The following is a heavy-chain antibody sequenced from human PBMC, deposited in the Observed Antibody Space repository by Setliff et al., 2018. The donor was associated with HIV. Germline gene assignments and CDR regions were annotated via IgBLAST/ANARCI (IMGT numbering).Heavy chain of an antibody. J-gene: IGHJ4*02. CDR2: ISGSGGST. CDR1: GFTFSSYA. Sequence: GESPKISCAASGFTFSSYAMSWVRQAPGKGLEWVSAISGSGGSTYYADSVKGRFTISRDNSKNTLYLQMNSLRAEDTAVYYCATNPRRPGYYYGSGSYPNWGQGTLVTVSS. CDR3: ATNPRRPGYYYGSGSYPN. D-gene: IGHD3-10*01. V-gene: IGHV3-23*01.